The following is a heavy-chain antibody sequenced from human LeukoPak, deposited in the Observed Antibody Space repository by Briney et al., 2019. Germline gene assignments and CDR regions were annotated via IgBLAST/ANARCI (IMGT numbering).Heavy chain of an antibody. CDR2: INHSGST. D-gene: IGHD5-18*01. V-gene: IGHV4-34*01. CDR1: GGSFSGYY. CDR3: ARGSSGYSYG. J-gene: IGHJ4*02. Sequence: SETLSLTCAVYGGSFSGYYWSWIRQPPGKGLEWIGEINHSGSTNYNPSLKSRVTISVDTSKNQFSLKLSSVTAADTAVYYCARGSSGYSYGWGQGTLVTVSS.